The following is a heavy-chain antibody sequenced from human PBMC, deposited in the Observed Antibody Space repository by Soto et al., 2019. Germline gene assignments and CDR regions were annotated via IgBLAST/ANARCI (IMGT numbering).Heavy chain of an antibody. CDR3: ARGVDAAVDV. Sequence: QVQLVQSGAEVTKPGASVKVSCKASGYTFTSYDINWVRQATGQGLEWRGWMSPNSGATGYAQKFQGRVTMTRDTSISTAYMELSNLRSEDTAIYYCARGVDAAVDVWGQGTTVTVSS. CDR2: MSPNSGAT. D-gene: IGHD2-15*01. V-gene: IGHV1-8*01. CDR1: GYTFTSYD. J-gene: IGHJ6*02.